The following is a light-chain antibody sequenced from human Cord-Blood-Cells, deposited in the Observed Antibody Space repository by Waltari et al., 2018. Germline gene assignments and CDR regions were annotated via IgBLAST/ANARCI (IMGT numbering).Light chain of an antibody. J-gene: IGKJ1*01. CDR3: QKYNSAPPT. Sequence: DIQMTQSPSSLSASVGDRVTITCRANQGISNYLACYQQKPGKVPKLLIYAASTLQSGVPSRFSGSGSGTDFTLTISSLQPEDVATYYCQKYNSAPPTFGQGTKVEIK. CDR1: QGISNY. CDR2: AAS. V-gene: IGKV1-27*01.